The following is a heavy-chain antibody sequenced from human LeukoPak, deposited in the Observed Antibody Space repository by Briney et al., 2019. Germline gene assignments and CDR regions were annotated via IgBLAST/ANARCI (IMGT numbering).Heavy chain of an antibody. D-gene: IGHD2-2*02. J-gene: IGHJ4*02. CDR3: AKEGYCSSTSCYTEDYDILTGYYIDY. CDR2: ISYDGSNK. CDR1: GFTFSSYG. Sequence: PGGSLRLSCAASGFTFSSYGMHWVRQAPGKGLEWVAVISYDGSNKYYADSVKGRFTISRDNSKNTLYLQMNSLRAEDTAVYYCAKEGYCSSTSCYTEDYDILTGYYIDYWGQGTLVTVSS. V-gene: IGHV3-30*18.